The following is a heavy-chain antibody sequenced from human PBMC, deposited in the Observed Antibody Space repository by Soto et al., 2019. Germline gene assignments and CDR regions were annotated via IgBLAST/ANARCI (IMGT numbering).Heavy chain of an antibody. Sequence: ASVKVSCKASGYTFTGYYMHWVRQAPGQGLEWMGWINANSGNTNYAQKHQGRVTMTRDTSTSTAYMELSSLRSDDTAVYYCTRGDPFGVFDYWGQGTLVTVSS. D-gene: IGHD3-3*01. J-gene: IGHJ4*02. CDR3: TRGDPFGVFDY. V-gene: IGHV1-2*02. CDR2: INANSGNT. CDR1: GYTFTGYY.